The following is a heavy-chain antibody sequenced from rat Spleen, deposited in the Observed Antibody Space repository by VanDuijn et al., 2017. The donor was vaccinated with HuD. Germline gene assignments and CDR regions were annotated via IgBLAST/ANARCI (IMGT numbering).Heavy chain of an antibody. J-gene: IGHJ3*01. D-gene: IGHD1-2*01. CDR3: ARLGTAIGNWFAY. CDR2: INSAGST. V-gene: IGHV3-3*01. CDR1: EYSVTSSYR. Sequence: VQLQESGPGLVKPSQSLSLTCSVTEYSVTSSYRWNWIRKFPGNKLEWMGYINSAGSTNYNPSLKSRISITRDTSKNQFFLQVNSVTTEDTANYYCARLGTAIGNWFAYWGQGTLVTVSS.